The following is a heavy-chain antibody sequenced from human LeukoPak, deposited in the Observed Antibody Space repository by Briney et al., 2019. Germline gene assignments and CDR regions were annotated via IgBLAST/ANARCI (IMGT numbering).Heavy chain of an antibody. Sequence: GSSVKVSCKASGGTFSSYAISWVRQAPGQGLEWMGRIIPILGIANYAQKFQGRVTITADKSTSTAYMELSSLRSEDTAVYYCARGVPGDIVGGDWFDPWGQGTLVTVSS. D-gene: IGHD2-15*01. V-gene: IGHV1-69*04. CDR1: GGTFSSYA. CDR3: ARGVPGDIVGGDWFDP. CDR2: IIPILGIA. J-gene: IGHJ5*02.